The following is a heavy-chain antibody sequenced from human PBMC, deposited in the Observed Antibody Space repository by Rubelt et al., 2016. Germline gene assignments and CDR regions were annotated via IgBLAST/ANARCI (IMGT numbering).Heavy chain of an antibody. CDR3: AREGRSRYGMDV. CDR2: IWYDGSNK. D-gene: IGHD2-15*01. V-gene: IGHV3-33*01. CDR1: GFTFSSCG. Sequence: GGGVVQPGRSLRLSCAASGFTFSSCGMHWVRQAPGKGLEWVAVIWYDGSNKYYADSVKGRFTISRDNSKNTLYLQMNSLRAEDTAVYYCAREGRSRYGMDVWGQGTTVTVSS. J-gene: IGHJ6*02.